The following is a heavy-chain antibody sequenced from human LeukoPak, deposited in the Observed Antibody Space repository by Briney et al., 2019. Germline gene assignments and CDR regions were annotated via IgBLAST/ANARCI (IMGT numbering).Heavy chain of an antibody. CDR3: ARALDGYKTFDY. CDR1: GFTFSSYS. V-gene: IGHV3-21*01. D-gene: IGHD5-24*01. J-gene: IGHJ4*02. CDR2: ISSSSSYI. Sequence: PGGSLRLSCAASGFTFSSYSMNWVRQAPGKGLEWVSSISSSSSYIYYADSVKGRFTISRDNAKNSLYLQMNSPRAEDTAVYYCARALDGYKTFDYWGQGTLVTVSS.